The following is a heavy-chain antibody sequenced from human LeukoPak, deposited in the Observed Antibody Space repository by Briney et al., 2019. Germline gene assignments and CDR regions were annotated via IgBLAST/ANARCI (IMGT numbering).Heavy chain of an antibody. Sequence: TGGSLRLSCAASGFTFASYPMHWVRQAPGKGLEWVSAISISGDRTYYADSVKGRFTISRDSSKNTLYLQMNSLRAEDTAIYFCARKDYGYYPFDYWGQGTLVTVSS. J-gene: IGHJ4*02. CDR1: GFTFASYP. CDR3: ARKDYGYYPFDY. D-gene: IGHD3-22*01. V-gene: IGHV3-23*01. CDR2: ISISGDRT.